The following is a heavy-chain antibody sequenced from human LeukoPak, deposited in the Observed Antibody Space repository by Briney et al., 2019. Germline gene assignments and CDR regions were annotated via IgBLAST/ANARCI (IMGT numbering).Heavy chain of an antibody. V-gene: IGHV1-46*01. J-gene: IGHJ4*01. CDR3: ARGGHLRYDDTGVDY. Sequence: ASEKVSCKASGYIFTNYFLHWVRLAPAPGIEWLGLIYPNGSRTNYAQKFQGSVTMTRDTSTSTVYMHLSSLRSDDAAVYDCARGGHLRYDDTGVDYWGHGTLVTVSS. CDR2: IYPNGSRT. D-gene: IGHD2-8*02. CDR1: GYIFTNYF.